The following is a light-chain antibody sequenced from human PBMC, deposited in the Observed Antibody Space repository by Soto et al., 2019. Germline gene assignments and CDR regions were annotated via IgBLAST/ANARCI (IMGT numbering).Light chain of an antibody. V-gene: IGKV2-28*01. CDR1: QSLLHSNGYKL. Sequence: LPVMPGEPASISCRSSQSLLHSNGYKLLDGYLQRPVQSPQLLIFLASNRSAGVPDRFSGSGSGTDFTLKISRVEAEDVGVYYCMQALQSPRTFGQGGKVDVK. CDR3: MQALQSPRT. CDR2: LAS. J-gene: IGKJ1*01.